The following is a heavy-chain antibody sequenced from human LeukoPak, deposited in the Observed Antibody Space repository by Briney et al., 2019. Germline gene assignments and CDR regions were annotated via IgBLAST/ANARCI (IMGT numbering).Heavy chain of an antibody. J-gene: IGHJ4*02. Sequence: HGESLKISCKGSGYSFTSYWIGWVRQMPGKGLEWMGIIYPGDSDTRYSPSFQGQVTISADKSISTAYLQWSSLKASDTAMYYCARRINSAYDYSQEVFDYWGQGTLVTVSS. V-gene: IGHV5-51*01. CDR3: ARRINSAYDYSQEVFDY. CDR2: IYPGDSDT. D-gene: IGHD5-12*01. CDR1: GYSFTSYW.